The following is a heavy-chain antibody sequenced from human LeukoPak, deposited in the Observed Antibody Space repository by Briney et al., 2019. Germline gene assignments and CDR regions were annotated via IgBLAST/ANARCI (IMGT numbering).Heavy chain of an antibody. D-gene: IGHD3-22*01. CDR1: GFTFSSYA. V-gene: IGHV3-23*01. CDR3: AKDLHDSSGYYYRWDAFDI. Sequence: PGGSLRLSCAASGFTFSSYAMSWVRQAPGKGLEWVSAISGSGGSTYYADSVKGRLTISRDNSKNTLYLQMNSLRAEDTAVYYCAKDLHDSSGYYYRWDAFDIWGQGTMVTVSS. J-gene: IGHJ3*02. CDR2: ISGSGGST.